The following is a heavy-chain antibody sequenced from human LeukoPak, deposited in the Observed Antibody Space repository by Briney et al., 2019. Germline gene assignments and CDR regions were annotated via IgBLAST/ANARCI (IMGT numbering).Heavy chain of an antibody. D-gene: IGHD1-26*01. CDR1: GFNFTDYY. CDR3: ARDGGVSRNYYGNAVGSWFDS. V-gene: IGHV3-11*04. CDR2: MSSSGSTI. J-gene: IGHJ5*01. Sequence: GGSLRLSCTASGFNFTDYYMNWIRQAPGKGLEWLSYMSSSGSTINYADSVKGRFTISRDNAKNSLYLQMKSLRAEDTAVYYCARDGGVSRNYYGNAVGSWFDSWGQGTLVTVSP.